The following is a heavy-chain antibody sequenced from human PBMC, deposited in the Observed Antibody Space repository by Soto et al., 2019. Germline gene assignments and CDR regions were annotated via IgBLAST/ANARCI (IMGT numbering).Heavy chain of an antibody. V-gene: IGHV1-8*01. CDR3: ARGKVPKVRFLEWPTYQDRGNVFDP. D-gene: IGHD3-3*01. CDR1: GYTFTSYD. Sequence: QVQLVQSGAEVKKPGASVKVSCKASGYTFTSYDINWVRQATGQGLEWMGWMNPNSGNTGYAQKFQGRVTMTRNTSISTAYMELSSLRSEDTAVYYCARGKVPKVRFLEWPTYQDRGNVFDPWGQGTLVTVSS. J-gene: IGHJ5*02. CDR2: MNPNSGNT.